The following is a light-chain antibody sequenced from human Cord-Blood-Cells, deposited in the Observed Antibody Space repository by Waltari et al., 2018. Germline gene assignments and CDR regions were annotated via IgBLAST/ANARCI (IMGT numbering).Light chain of an antibody. Sequence: DIVMTQSPLSLPITPGEQASISCRSSQSLLHSNGYNYLDWYLQKPGQSPQLLIYLGSNRASGVPDRFSSSGSGTDFTLKISRVEAEDVGVYYCMQALQTPYTFGQGTKLEIK. CDR3: MQALQTPYT. V-gene: IGKV2-28*01. CDR1: QSLLHSNGYNY. J-gene: IGKJ2*01. CDR2: LGS.